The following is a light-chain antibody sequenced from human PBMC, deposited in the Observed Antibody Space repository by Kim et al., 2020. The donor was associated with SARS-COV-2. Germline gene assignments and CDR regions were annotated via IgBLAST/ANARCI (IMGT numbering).Light chain of an antibody. Sequence: IVLTQSPATLSVSPGERVTISCRTSQNVKNFLAWYQHKPGQAPRLLISDASTRATGIPARFSGSGSGTDFTLTITSLEPDDVAVYYCQQRSSWPLYTFVQGTKVEI. V-gene: IGKV3-11*01. CDR2: DAS. CDR1: QNVKNF. J-gene: IGKJ2*01. CDR3: QQRSSWPLYT.